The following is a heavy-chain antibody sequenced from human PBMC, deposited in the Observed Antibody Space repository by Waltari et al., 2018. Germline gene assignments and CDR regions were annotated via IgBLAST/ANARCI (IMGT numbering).Heavy chain of an antibody. V-gene: IGHV1-69*01. CDR2: SIPIFGTA. CDR3: ARHDYGGNSGFNY. Sequence: QVQLVQSGAAVKKPGSSVQVSCKASGGTFSSYAISWVRQAPGQGLEWMGGSIPIFGTANYAQKFQGRVTITADESTNTAYMELSSLRSEDTAVYYCARHDYGGNSGFNYWGQGTLVTVSS. J-gene: IGHJ4*02. CDR1: GGTFSSYA. D-gene: IGHD4-17*01.